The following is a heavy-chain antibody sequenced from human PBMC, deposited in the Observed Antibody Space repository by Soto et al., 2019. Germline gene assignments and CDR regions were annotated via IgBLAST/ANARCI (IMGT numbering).Heavy chain of an antibody. J-gene: IGHJ1*01. V-gene: IGHV4-31*03. CDR3: ARGDLCGGDCYEYFQH. D-gene: IGHD2-21*02. CDR1: GGSISSGGYY. CDR2: IYYSGST. Sequence: PSETLSLTCTVSGGSISSGGYYWSWIRPHPGKGLEWIGYIYYSGSTYYNPSPKSRVTISVDRSKNQFSLKLSSVTAADTAVYYCARGDLCGGDCYEYFQHWGQGTLVTVSS.